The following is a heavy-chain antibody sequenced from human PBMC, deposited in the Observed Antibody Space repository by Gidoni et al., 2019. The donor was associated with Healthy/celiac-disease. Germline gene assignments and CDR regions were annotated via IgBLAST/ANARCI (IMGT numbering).Heavy chain of an antibody. CDR3: ARHSDRDTAMVMVDY. D-gene: IGHD5-18*01. CDR2: IHPGDSDT. Sequence: EVQLVQSGAEVKKPGESLKNSCKGSGYRFTSYWIGWVRQMPGKGLEWMGIIHPGDSDTRYSPSFQGQVTISSDKSISTAYLQWSSLKASDTAMYYCARHSDRDTAMVMVDYWGQGTLVTVSS. CDR1: GYRFTSYW. J-gene: IGHJ4*02. V-gene: IGHV5-51*01.